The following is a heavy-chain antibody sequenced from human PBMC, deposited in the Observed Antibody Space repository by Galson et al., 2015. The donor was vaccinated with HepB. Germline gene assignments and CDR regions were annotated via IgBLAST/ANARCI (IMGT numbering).Heavy chain of an antibody. Sequence: VKVSCKVSGCTFTDYYMHWVQQAPGKGLEWMGLVDPEDGETIYAEKFQGRVTITADTSTDTAYMELSSLRSEDTAVYYCAKNYYDSLGFDYWGQGTLVTVSS. CDR1: GCTFTDYY. CDR3: AKNYYDSLGFDY. CDR2: VDPEDGET. J-gene: IGHJ4*02. D-gene: IGHD3-22*01. V-gene: IGHV1-69-2*01.